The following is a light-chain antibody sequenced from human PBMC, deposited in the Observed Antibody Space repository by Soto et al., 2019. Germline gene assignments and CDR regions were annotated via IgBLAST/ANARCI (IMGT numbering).Light chain of an antibody. V-gene: IGLV2-18*02. Sequence: QSVLAQPPSVSGSPGQSVTISCTRTSSDVGSYNRVSWYQQPPGTAPKLMIYDVSNRPSGVPDRFSGSRSGNTASLTVSGLQAEDEADYYCSSYTSSSTYVFGNGTKVTVL. J-gene: IGLJ1*01. CDR2: DVS. CDR3: SSYTSSSTYV. CDR1: SSDVGSYNR.